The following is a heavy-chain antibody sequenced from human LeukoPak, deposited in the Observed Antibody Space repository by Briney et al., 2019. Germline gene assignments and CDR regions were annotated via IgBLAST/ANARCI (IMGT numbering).Heavy chain of an antibody. CDR1: GFTLSSYW. V-gene: IGHV3-7*01. J-gene: IGHJ4*02. CDR2: IKQDGSEK. CDR3: ARVWSAANDY. D-gene: IGHD2-2*01. Sequence: PGGSLRLSCAASGFTLSSYWMSWVRQAPGKGLERVANIKQDGSEKYYVDSVKGRFTISRDNAKNSLYLQMNSLRAEDTAVYYCARVWSAANDYWGQGTLVTVSS.